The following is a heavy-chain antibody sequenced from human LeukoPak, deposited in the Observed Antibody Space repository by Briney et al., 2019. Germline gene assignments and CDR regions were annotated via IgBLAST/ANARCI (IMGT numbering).Heavy chain of an antibody. D-gene: IGHD3-22*01. Sequence: ASVKVSCKASGYTFTGYYMHWVRQAPGQGLGWVGWINPNSGGTNYAQKFQGRVTMTRDTSISTAYMELSRLRSDDTAVYYCARAAYYYDSSGPWYFDYWGQGTLVTVSS. CDR3: ARAAYYYDSSGPWYFDY. J-gene: IGHJ4*02. V-gene: IGHV1-2*02. CDR1: GYTFTGYY. CDR2: INPNSGGT.